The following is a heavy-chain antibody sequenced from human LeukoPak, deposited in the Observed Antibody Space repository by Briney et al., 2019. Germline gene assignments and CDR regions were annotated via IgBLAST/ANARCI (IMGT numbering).Heavy chain of an antibody. Sequence: SETLSLTCAVSGGSISNYYRSWIRQPPGKGLEWIGYIYYTGSTNYNPSLKSRVTISVDTSKNQFSLNLNSVTAADTAEYYCARAPGSAYYPYYYMDVWGKRTTVTVS. CDR2: IYYTGST. CDR1: GGSISNYY. CDR3: ARAPGSAYYPYYYMDV. D-gene: IGHD6-19*01. J-gene: IGHJ6*03. V-gene: IGHV4-59*01.